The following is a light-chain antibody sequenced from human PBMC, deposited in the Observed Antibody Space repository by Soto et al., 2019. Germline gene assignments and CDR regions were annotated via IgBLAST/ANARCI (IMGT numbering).Light chain of an antibody. CDR1: QSVSSSY. J-gene: IGKJ5*01. V-gene: IGKV3-20*01. Sequence: EVVLTQSPGTLSLSPGERAPLSCRASQSVSSSYVTWYQQKPGQAPRLLIYGASSRATAIPDRFSGSGSGTDFTLTISRLEPEDFAVYYCQQYGSSPITFGQGTRLEIK. CDR3: QQYGSSPIT. CDR2: GAS.